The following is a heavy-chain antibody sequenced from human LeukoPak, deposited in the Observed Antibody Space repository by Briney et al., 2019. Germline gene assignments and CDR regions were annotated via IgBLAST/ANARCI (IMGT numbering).Heavy chain of an antibody. CDR3: AKSSAYYYMDA. CDR1: GFTFSGYG. D-gene: IGHD3-10*01. V-gene: IGHV3-33*06. CDR2: IWNDGSKE. J-gene: IGHJ6*03. Sequence: GGYLRLSCVASGFTFSGYGMHWVRQAPGKGLEWLAIIWNDGSKEYYADSVKGRLTISRDNSNNILYLHINSLRAEDTAVYYCAKSSAYYYMDAWGQGTTVTVSS.